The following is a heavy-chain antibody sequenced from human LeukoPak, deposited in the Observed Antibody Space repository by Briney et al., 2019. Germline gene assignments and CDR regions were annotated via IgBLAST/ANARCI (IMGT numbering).Heavy chain of an antibody. CDR3: ARDPYNGAYSEGYYYYFMDV. CDR1: GFTFSSYW. J-gene: IGHJ6*03. Sequence: PGGSLRLSCVASGFTFSSYWMSWVRQAPGKGLECVADIKQDGSEKYYVDSVKGRFTISRDNAKNSLYLQMNSLRVEDTAVYYCARDPYNGAYSEGYYYYFMDVWGKGTTVTVSS. D-gene: IGHD1-1*01. V-gene: IGHV3-7*01. CDR2: IKQDGSEK.